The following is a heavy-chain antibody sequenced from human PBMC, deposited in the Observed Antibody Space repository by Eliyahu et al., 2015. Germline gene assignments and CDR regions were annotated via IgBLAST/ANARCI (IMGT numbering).Heavy chain of an antibody. D-gene: IGHD6-13*01. J-gene: IGHJ4*02. CDR3: ARETDPAATVGTFDY. V-gene: IGHV3-30*03. Sequence: GMHWVRQAPGKGLEWVAVISYDGSNKYYADSVKGRFTISRDNSKNTLYLQMNSLRAEDTAVYYCARETDPAATVGTFDYWGQGTLVTVSS. CDR1: G. CDR2: ISYDGSNK.